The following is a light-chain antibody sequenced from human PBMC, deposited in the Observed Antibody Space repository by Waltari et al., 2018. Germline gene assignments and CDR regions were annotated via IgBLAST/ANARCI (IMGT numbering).Light chain of an antibody. Sequence: QSALTQPASVSGSPGQSITISCTGTSSDVGGYNYVSWYQQHPGKTPKLMIYDVSNRPSGVSSRFSGSKSGNPASLTISGLQAEDEADYYCSSYTSSSPVVFGGGTKLTVL. J-gene: IGLJ2*01. V-gene: IGLV2-14*03. CDR1: SSDVGGYNY. CDR2: DVS. CDR3: SSYTSSSPVV.